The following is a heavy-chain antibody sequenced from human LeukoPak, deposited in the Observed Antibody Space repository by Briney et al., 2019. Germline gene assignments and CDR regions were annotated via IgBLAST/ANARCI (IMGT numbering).Heavy chain of an antibody. J-gene: IGHJ2*01. V-gene: IGHV1-69*01. CDR2: IIPIFGTA. CDR1: GGTFSSYA. CDR3: ASCSTSCYPSRYLDL. Sequence: GSSVKVSCKASGGTFSSYAISWVRQAPGQGVEWMGGIIPIFGTANYAQKFQGRVTITADESTSTAYMELSSLRSEDTAVYYCASCSTSCYPSRYLDLWGRGTLVTVSS. D-gene: IGHD2-2*01.